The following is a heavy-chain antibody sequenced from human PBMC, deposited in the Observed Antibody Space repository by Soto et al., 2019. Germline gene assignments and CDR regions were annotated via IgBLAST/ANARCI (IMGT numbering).Heavy chain of an antibody. J-gene: IGHJ3*02. CDR3: ARTLNSGYSSGWYRYGAFDI. CDR1: GYTFTGYY. V-gene: IGHV1-2*04. D-gene: IGHD6-19*01. CDR2: INPNSGGT. Sequence: GASVKVSCKASGYTFTGYYMHWVRQAPGQGLEWMGWINPNSGGTNYAQKFQGWVTMTRDTSISTAYMELSRLRSDDTAVYYCARTLNSGYSSGWYRYGAFDIWGQGTMVTVSS.